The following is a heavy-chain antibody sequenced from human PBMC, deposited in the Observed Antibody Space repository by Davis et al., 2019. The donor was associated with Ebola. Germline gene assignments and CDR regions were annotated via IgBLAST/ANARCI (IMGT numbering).Heavy chain of an antibody. V-gene: IGHV3-30*04. CDR1: GFTFSSYA. CDR3: ARTYYFDSSGYRNAFDI. CDR2: ISYDESDE. D-gene: IGHD3-22*01. J-gene: IGHJ3*02. Sequence: GESLKISCAASGFTFSSYAMHWVRQAPGKGLEWVTVISYDESDEFYADSVKGRFTISRDNSKNTLYLQMNSLRAENTAVYYCARTYYFDSSGYRNAFDIWGQGTMVTVSS.